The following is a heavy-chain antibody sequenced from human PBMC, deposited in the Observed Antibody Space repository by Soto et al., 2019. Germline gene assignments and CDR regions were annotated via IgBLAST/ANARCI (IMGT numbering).Heavy chain of an antibody. CDR1: GVSISNSSYY. Sequence: PSETLSLTCTVSGVSISNSSYYWGWIRRPPGKGLEWIGTIYYSGITYYNPSPKSRVTISVDTSKNQFSLKLTSVTAADTAVYYCARHGSNWGQGTLVTVS. CDR3: ARHGSN. V-gene: IGHV4-39*01. CDR2: IYYSGIT. J-gene: IGHJ4*02.